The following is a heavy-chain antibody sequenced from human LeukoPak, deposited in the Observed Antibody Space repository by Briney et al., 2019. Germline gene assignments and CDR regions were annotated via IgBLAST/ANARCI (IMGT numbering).Heavy chain of an antibody. CDR1: GGTFRSHI. CDR3: TRVNLRGSQYNWFDP. V-gene: IGHV1-69*08. J-gene: IGHJ5*02. CDR2: IIPVIDSA. Sequence: EASVKVSCTTSGGTFRSHIFSWVRQAPGQGLEWMGRIIPVIDSAKYAQKFQDRITITADTSTGTAYMDLSSLTSEDTAVYYCTRVNLRGSQYNWFDPWGQGTLVTVSS. D-gene: IGHD1-26*01.